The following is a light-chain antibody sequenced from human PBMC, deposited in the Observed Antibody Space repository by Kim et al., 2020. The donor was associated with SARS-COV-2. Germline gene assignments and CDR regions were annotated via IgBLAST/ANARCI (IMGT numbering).Light chain of an antibody. J-gene: IGKJ4*01. Sequence: LAPGERATLSCRASQSVSSYLAWYQQKPGQAPRLLIYDASNRATGIPARFSGSGSGTDFTLTISSLEPEDFAVYYCQQRSNWPGTFGGGTKVDIK. CDR3: QQRSNWPGT. V-gene: IGKV3-11*01. CDR2: DAS. CDR1: QSVSSY.